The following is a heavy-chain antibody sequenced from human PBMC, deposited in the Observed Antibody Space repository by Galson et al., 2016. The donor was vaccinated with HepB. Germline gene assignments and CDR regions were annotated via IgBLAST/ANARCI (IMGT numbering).Heavy chain of an antibody. CDR1: GFTFSRYA. V-gene: IGHV3-23*01. CDR3: AKVDCGGDCKRFDY. J-gene: IGHJ4*02. D-gene: IGHD2-21*02. Sequence: SLRLSCAAYGFTFSRYAMSWVRQAPGKGLEWVSVISGRGDRRYYADSVKGRFIISRDNSKNTVYLQMNSLRVEDTALYYCAKVDCGGDCKRFDYWGQGTLVTVSS. CDR2: ISGRGDRR.